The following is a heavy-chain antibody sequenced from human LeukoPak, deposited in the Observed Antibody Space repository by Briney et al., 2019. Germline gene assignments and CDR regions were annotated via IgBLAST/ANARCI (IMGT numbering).Heavy chain of an antibody. D-gene: IGHD3-3*01. V-gene: IGHV1-8*02. CDR1: GYTFTSYG. CDR3: ARGTLKNLYDFWSGYYTYYFDY. Sequence: GASVKVSCKASGYTFTSYGISWVRQAPGQGLEWMGWMNPNSGNTGYAQKFQGRVTMTRNTSISTAYMELSSLRSEDTAVYYCARGTLKNLYDFWSGYYTYYFDYWGQGTLVTVSS. J-gene: IGHJ4*02. CDR2: MNPNSGNT.